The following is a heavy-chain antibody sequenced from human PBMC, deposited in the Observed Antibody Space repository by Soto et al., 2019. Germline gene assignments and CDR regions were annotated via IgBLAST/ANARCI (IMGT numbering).Heavy chain of an antibody. D-gene: IGHD6-19*01. V-gene: IGHV3-23*01. J-gene: IGHJ6*02. Sequence: GGSLRLSCAASGFTFSSYAMSWVRQAPGKGLEWVSAISGSGGSTYYADSVKGRFTISRDNSKNTLYLQMNSLRAEDTAVYYCAKDSGISGWYYYYGMDVWGQGTTVTVSS. CDR3: AKDSGISGWYYYYGMDV. CDR2: ISGSGGST. CDR1: GFTFSSYA.